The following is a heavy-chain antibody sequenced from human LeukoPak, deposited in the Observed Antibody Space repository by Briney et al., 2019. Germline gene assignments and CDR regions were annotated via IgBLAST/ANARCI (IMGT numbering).Heavy chain of an antibody. V-gene: IGHV4-4*07. CDR1: GASISNDF. D-gene: IGHD6-19*01. J-gene: IGHJ4*02. Sequence: PSETLSLTCTVSGASISNDFWSWIRQSAGKGLEWIGRIHTSGRTNYNPSLKSRGTLSLDTSKKQFSLKLSSVTAADTAVYYCARGGAVAGSRSLDYWGQGILVTVSS. CDR3: ARGGAVAGSRSLDY. CDR2: IHTSGRT.